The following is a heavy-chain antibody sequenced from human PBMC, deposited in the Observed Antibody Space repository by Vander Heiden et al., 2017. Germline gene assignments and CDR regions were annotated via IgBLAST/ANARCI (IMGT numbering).Heavy chain of an antibody. CDR2: IYPGDSDT. V-gene: IGHV5-51*01. Sequence: EVQLVQSGAEVKKPGESLKISCKGSGYSFTSYWIGWVRQMPGKGLEWMGIIYPGDSDTRYSPSFQGQVTISADKSISTAYLQWSRMKASDTAMYYCARQYSSSWYWFDPWCQGTLVTVSS. CDR3: ARQYSSSWYWFDP. CDR1: GYSFTSYW. D-gene: IGHD6-13*01. J-gene: IGHJ5*02.